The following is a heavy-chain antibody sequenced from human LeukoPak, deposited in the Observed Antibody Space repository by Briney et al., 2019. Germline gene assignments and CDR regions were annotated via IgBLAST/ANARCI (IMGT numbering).Heavy chain of an antibody. CDR1: GYTFSTYG. CDR2: INTYNGNT. CDR3: ARDRALGYCTGSSCFYYYDY. V-gene: IGHV1-18*01. D-gene: IGHD2-15*01. J-gene: IGHJ4*02. Sequence: ASVEVSCKASGYTFSTYGITWVRQAPGQGLEWMGWINTYNGNTYSAPKFLGRLTMTTDAAARTAYMELRGLRADDSGVYYCARDRALGYCTGSSCFYYYDYWGQGTLVTVSS.